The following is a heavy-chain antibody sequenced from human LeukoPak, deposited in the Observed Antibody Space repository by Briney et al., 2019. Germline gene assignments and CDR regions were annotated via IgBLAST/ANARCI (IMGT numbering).Heavy chain of an antibody. J-gene: IGHJ2*01. CDR1: GGSISSYY. CDR2: IYTSGST. CDR3: ASSFGYCSSTSCYRGFNWYFDL. V-gene: IGHV4-4*07. D-gene: IGHD2-2*03. Sequence: SETLSLTCTVSGGSISSYYWSWIRQPAGRGLEWIGRIYTSGSTYYNPSLKSRVTISVDTSKNQFSLKLSSVTAADTAVYYCASSFGYCSSTSCYRGFNWYFDLWGRGTLVTVSS.